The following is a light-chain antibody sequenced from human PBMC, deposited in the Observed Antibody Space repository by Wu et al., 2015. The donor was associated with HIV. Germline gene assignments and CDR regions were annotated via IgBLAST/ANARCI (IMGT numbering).Light chain of an antibody. CDR2: AAS. Sequence: IQLTQSPPSLSASAGDRVTITCRASQDIRDYLAWYQQKPGEAPKLLIYAASTLQSGVPSRFSGSGSGTDFTLTISSLRPEDFAAYYCQQLSTYPRTFGQGTRLEIK. CDR3: QQLSTYPRT. J-gene: IGKJ5*01. V-gene: IGKV1-9*01. CDR1: QDIRDY.